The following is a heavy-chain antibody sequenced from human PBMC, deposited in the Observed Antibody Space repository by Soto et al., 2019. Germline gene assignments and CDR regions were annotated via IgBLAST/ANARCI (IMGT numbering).Heavy chain of an antibody. CDR2: IIPIFGTA. CDR3: ARGDYGGTLFDY. CDR1: GGTFRSYA. J-gene: IGHJ4*02. D-gene: IGHD4-17*01. V-gene: IGHV1-69*13. Sequence: GTSVKVSCKASGGTFRSYAISWVRQAPGQGLEWMGGIIPIFGTANYAQKFQGRVTITADESTSTAYMELSSLRSEDTAVYYCARGDYGGTLFDYWGQGTLVTVSS.